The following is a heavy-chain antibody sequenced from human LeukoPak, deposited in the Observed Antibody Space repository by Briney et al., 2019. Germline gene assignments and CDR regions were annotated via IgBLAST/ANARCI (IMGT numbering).Heavy chain of an antibody. D-gene: IGHD3-22*01. CDR1: GFIFSSYA. Sequence: GRSLRLSCAASGFIFSSYAMHWVRQAPGKGLEWVAVISYDGSNKYYADSVKGRFTIFRDNSKNTLYLQMNSLRAEDTAVYYCARAPNYYDSSGCMDVWGQGTTVTVSS. J-gene: IGHJ6*02. V-gene: IGHV3-30-3*01. CDR2: ISYDGSNK. CDR3: ARAPNYYDSSGCMDV.